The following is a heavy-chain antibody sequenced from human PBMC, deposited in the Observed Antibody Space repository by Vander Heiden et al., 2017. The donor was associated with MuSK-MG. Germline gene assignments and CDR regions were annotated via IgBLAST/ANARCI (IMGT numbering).Heavy chain of an antibody. CDR1: GGSVSSGGYY. V-gene: IGHV4-31*03. Sequence: QVQLQESGPGLVQPSQTLSLTCSVSGGSVSSGGYYWTWIRQQPGKGLEWIGYIYYSGSTYYNQSLRSRVTISTDTSKNQFSLKVSSVTAADTAVYYCATALRAHYFDYWGQGTLVTVSS. CDR3: ATALRAHYFDY. J-gene: IGHJ4*02. CDR2: IYYSGST. D-gene: IGHD3-16*01.